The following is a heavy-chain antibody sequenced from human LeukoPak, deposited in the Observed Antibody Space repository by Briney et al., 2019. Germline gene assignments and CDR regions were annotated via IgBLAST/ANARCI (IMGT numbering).Heavy chain of an antibody. CDR3: ARDPGSSSFDL. J-gene: IGHJ4*02. D-gene: IGHD6-13*01. V-gene: IGHV3-7*01. CDR2: IDRDGSVR. CDR1: GFSFSTYW. Sequence: PGGPLRLPCSPSGFSFSTYWMSGPPRPPETGLEFVANIDRDGSVRNYMDSLRGRSTVSRDNAKKSMYLEINSLRADDTAVYYCARDPGSSSFDLWGRGALVTVSS.